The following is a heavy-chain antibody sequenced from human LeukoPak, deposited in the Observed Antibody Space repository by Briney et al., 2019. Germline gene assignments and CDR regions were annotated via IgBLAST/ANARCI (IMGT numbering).Heavy chain of an antibody. V-gene: IGHV4-61*02. CDR1: GDSISSGDYY. J-gene: IGHJ4*02. Sequence: KPSETLSLTCTVSGDSISSGDYYWSWIRQPAGTGLEWIGRISSSGSTNYNPSLKSRVTISVDTSKNQFSLKLSSVTAADTAVYYCARGVDYYAHWYWGQGTLVTVSS. CDR2: ISSSGST. D-gene: IGHD3-10*01. CDR3: ARGVDYYAHWY.